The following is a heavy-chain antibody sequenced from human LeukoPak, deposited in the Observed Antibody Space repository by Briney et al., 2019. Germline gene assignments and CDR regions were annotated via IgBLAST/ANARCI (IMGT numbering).Heavy chain of an antibody. V-gene: IGHV4-61*02. CDR3: AREDRYYDILTGYLEGYYSDY. CDR2: IYTSGST. Sequence: SETLSLTCTVSGGSISSGSYYWSWIRQPAGKGLEWIGRIYTSGSTNYNPSLKSRVTISVDTSKNQFSLKLSSVTAADTAVYYYAREDRYYDILTGYLEGYYSDYWGQGTLVTVSS. CDR1: GGSISSGSYY. D-gene: IGHD3-9*01. J-gene: IGHJ4*02.